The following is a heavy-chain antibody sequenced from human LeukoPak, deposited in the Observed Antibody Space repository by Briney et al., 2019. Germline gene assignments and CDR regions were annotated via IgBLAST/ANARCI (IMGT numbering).Heavy chain of an antibody. Sequence: PGGSLRLSYAASGFTVSNNYMSWVRQAPGKGLEWVSVIYSGGSTYYADSVKGRFTISRDNFKNTLYLQMNSLRAEDTAVYYCASQLDPYYYYYGVDVWGQGTTVTVSS. CDR3: ASQLDPYYYYYGVDV. D-gene: IGHD1-1*01. J-gene: IGHJ6*02. V-gene: IGHV3-53*01. CDR1: GFTVSNNY. CDR2: IYSGGST.